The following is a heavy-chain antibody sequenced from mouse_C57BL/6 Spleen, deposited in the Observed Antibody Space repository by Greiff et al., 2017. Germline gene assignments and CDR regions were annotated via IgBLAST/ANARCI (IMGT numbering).Heavy chain of an antibody. J-gene: IGHJ3*01. V-gene: IGHV14-3*01. Sequence: VQLKESVAELVRPGASVKLSCTASGFNIKNTYMHWVKQRPEQGLEWIGRMDPANGNTKYASNFQGKATITADTSANTAYLQLSSLTSEDTAIYYCARFYDDGSGWGQGALVSVSA. CDR2: MDPANGNT. CDR3: ARFYDDGSG. D-gene: IGHD2-3*01. CDR1: GFNIKNTY.